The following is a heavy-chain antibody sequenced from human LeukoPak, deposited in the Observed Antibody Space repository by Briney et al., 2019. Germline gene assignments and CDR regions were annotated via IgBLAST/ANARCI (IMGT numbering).Heavy chain of an antibody. CDR3: ARDLGYNYGHTFDY. J-gene: IGHJ4*02. V-gene: IGHV4-59*01. CDR2: IYYSGST. Sequence: SGPLSLTYTVSGGSISSYSWSWIRQPPGKGLEWIGYIYYSGSTNYNPSLKSRVTISVDTSKNQFSLKLTSVTAADTAVYYCARDLGYNYGHTFDYWGQGTLVIVSS. D-gene: IGHD5-18*01. CDR1: GGSISSYS.